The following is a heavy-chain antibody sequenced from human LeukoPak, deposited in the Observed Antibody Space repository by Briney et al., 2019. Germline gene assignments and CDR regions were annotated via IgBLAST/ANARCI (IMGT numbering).Heavy chain of an antibody. J-gene: IGHJ4*02. CDR1: GGSFSGYY. V-gene: IGHV4-34*01. CDR2: INHSGST. D-gene: IGHD4-17*01. CDR3: ARGPDYGDSDSPFDY. Sequence: SETLSFTCAVYGGSFSGYYWSWIRQPPGKGLEWIGEINHSGSTNYNPSLKSRVTISVDTSKNQFSLKLSSVTAADTAVYYCARGPDYGDSDSPFDYWGQGTLVTVSS.